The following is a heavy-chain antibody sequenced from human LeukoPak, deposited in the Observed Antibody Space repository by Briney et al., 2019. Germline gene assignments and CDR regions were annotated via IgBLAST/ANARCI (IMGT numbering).Heavy chain of an antibody. D-gene: IGHD3-22*01. CDR3: ARDHPYYYDSSGSGGYFGY. CDR1: GYTFTSYG. J-gene: IGHJ4*02. Sequence: ASVKVSCKASGYTFTSYGISWVRQAPGQGLEWMGWISAYNGNTNYAQKLQGRVTMTTDTSTSTAYMELRSLRSDDTAVYYCARDHPYYYDSSGSGGYFGYWGQGTLVTVSS. CDR2: ISAYNGNT. V-gene: IGHV1-18*01.